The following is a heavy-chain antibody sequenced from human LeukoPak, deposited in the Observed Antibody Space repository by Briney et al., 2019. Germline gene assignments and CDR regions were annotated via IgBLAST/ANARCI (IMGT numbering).Heavy chain of an antibody. J-gene: IGHJ4*02. CDR1: GYTFTSYG. CDR2: INSYNGNT. CDR3: ARGSSGWLARDY. D-gene: IGHD6-19*01. V-gene: IGHV1-18*01. Sequence: ASVKVSCKASGYTFTSYGISWVRQAPGQGLEWMGWINSYNGNTKYAQKLQGRVTMTTDTSTSTAYMELRSLRSDDTAVYYWARGSSGWLARDYWGQGTLVTVSS.